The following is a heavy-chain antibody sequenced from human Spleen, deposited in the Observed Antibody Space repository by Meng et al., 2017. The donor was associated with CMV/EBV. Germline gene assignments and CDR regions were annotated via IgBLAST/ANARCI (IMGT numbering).Heavy chain of an antibody. V-gene: IGHV4-61*01. CDR3: AGPLRGTLIDY. CDR1: GGSVSSGSYY. Sequence: SETLSLTCTVSGGSVSSGSYYWSWIRQPPGKGLEWIGYIYYSGSTNYNPSLKSRVTISVDTSKNQFSLKLSSVTAADTAVYYCAGPLRGTLIDYWGQGTLVTVSS. J-gene: IGHJ4*02. CDR2: IYYSGST. D-gene: IGHD3-16*01.